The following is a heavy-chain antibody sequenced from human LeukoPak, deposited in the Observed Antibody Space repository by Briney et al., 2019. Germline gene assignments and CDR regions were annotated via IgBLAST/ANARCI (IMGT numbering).Heavy chain of an antibody. CDR3: ARGPNSSSWNNWFDP. Sequence: SETLSLTCAVYGGSFSGYYWSWIRQPPGKGLEWIGEINHSGSTNYNPSLKSRVTISVDTSKNQFSLKLSSVTAADTAVYYCARGPNSSSWNNWFDPWGQGTLVTVSS. CDR1: GGSFSGYY. CDR2: INHSGST. D-gene: IGHD6-13*01. J-gene: IGHJ5*02. V-gene: IGHV4-34*01.